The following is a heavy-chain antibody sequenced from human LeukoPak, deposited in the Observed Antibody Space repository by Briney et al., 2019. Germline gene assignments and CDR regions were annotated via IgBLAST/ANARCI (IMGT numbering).Heavy chain of an antibody. J-gene: IGHJ4*02. V-gene: IGHV1-69*04. D-gene: IGHD3-22*01. CDR2: IIPILGIA. CDR1: GGTFSSYA. Sequence: ASVKVSCKASGGTFSSYAISWVRQAPGQGLEWMGRIIPILGIANYAQKFQGRVTITADKSTSTAYMELSSLRSEDTAVYYCARVSDYYDSSGYSYYFDYWGQGTLVTVSS. CDR3: ARVSDYYDSSGYSYYFDY.